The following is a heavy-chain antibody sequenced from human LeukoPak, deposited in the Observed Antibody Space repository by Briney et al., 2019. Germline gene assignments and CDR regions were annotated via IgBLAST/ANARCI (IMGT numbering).Heavy chain of an antibody. J-gene: IGHJ6*02. CDR2: FDPEDGET. CDR1: GYTLTELS. CDR3: ATYGAYVNGVPYYYYYYGMDV. V-gene: IGHV1-24*01. D-gene: IGHD4-17*01. Sequence: ASVKVSCKVSGYTLTELSMHWVRQAPGKGLEWMGGFDPEDGETIYAQKFQGRVTMTEDTSTDTAYMELSSLRSEDTAVYYCATYGAYVNGVPYYYYYYGMDVWGQGTTVTVSS.